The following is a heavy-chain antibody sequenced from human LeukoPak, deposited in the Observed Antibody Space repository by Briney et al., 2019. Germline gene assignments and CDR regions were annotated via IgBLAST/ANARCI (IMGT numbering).Heavy chain of an antibody. V-gene: IGHV3-21*01. CDR3: ARRGYSGYDFDY. CDR2: ISSSSSYI. Sequence: GGSLRLSCAASGFTFSSYSMNWVRQAPGMGLEWVSSISSSSSYIYYADSVKGRFTISRDNAKNSLYLQMNSLRAEDTAVHYCARRGYSGYDFDYWGQGTLVTVSS. D-gene: IGHD5-12*01. J-gene: IGHJ4*02. CDR1: GFTFSSYS.